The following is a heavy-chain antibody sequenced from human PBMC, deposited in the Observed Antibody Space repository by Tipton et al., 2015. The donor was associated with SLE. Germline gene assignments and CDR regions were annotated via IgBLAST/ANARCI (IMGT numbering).Heavy chain of an antibody. V-gene: IGHV4-39*07. CDR3: ARESLSRLDY. CDR2: IYYTGTTT. Sequence: TLSLTCTVSGGSVSSSSKYWAWIRQPPGKGLEWIGSIYYTGTTTYYNSLLKSRVTMSLDASKNQFSLKLTSVSATDTAVYYCARESLSRLDYWGQGMLVTVSS. CDR1: GGSVSSSSKY. J-gene: IGHJ4*02. D-gene: IGHD5/OR15-5a*01.